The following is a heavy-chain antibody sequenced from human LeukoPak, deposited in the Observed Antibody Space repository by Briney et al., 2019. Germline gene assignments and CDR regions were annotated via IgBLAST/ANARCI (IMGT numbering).Heavy chain of an antibody. CDR1: GFTFSSYA. CDR3: ARAWSTSCYDY. D-gene: IGHD2-2*01. CDR2: ISYDGSNK. Sequence: GGSLRLSCAASGFTFSSYAMHWVRQAPGKGLEWVAVISYDGSNKYYADSVKDRLTISRDNSKNTLYLQMNSLRAEDTAVYYCARAWSTSCYDYWGQGTLVTVSS. V-gene: IGHV3-30*01. J-gene: IGHJ4*03.